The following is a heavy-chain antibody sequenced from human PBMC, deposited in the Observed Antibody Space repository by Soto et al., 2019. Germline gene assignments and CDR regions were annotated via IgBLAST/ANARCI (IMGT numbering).Heavy chain of an antibody. V-gene: IGHV1-2*02. D-gene: IGHD3-10*01. CDR3: ARDNYGILAF. Sequence: ASVQVSCKPSGYTFTDLYIHWVRQAPGQGLEWMGWVDPNSGGTKQTQKFQGRLTMTRDTSTGAVYMELYSLRSDDTSVYYCARDNYGILAFWGQGTLVIVA. CDR2: VDPNSGGT. J-gene: IGHJ1*01. CDR1: GYTFTDLY.